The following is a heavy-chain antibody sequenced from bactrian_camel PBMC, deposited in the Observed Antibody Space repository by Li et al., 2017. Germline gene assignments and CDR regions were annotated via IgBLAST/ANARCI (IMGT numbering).Heavy chain of an antibody. CDR3: AARAAVVTVCSATAEYDY. D-gene: IGHD3*01. V-gene: IGHV3S63*01. CDR1: GKTNVLNC. Sequence: QVQLVESGGGLVQAGGSLNLSCAATGKTNVLNCMGWFRQAPGKEREGVAVVTRIHGGTEYADSVKGRFIISRDNTRNTLYLQMNNTKPEDTAMYYCAARAAVVTVCSATAEYDYWGQGTQVTVS. J-gene: IGHJ4*01. CDR2: VTRIHGGT.